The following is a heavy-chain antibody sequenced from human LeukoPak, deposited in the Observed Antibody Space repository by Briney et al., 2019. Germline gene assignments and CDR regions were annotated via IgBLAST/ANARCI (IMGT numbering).Heavy chain of an antibody. CDR1: GASSDSMRYSY. J-gene: IGHJ4*02. V-gene: IGHV4-4*07. D-gene: IGHD3-3*01. CDR3: AKTTDLLEWLSFDY. CDR2: IQPGGST. Sequence: PSETLSLTCTVSGASSDSMRYSYWSWIRQPAGKGLEWMGRIQPGGSTNDNPSLKSRLTMSLDTSKSQFSLRRSSVTAADTAVYYCAKTTDLLEWLSFDYWGQGILVTVS.